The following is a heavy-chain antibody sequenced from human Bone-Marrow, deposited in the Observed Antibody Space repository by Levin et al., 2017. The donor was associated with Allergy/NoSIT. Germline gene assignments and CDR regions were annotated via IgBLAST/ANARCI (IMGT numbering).Heavy chain of an antibody. CDR3: ARAWNYHDSSVYYADF. CDR2: LSAYNGLT. CDR1: GYTFTSYG. J-gene: IGHJ4*02. D-gene: IGHD3-22*01. Sequence: GESLKISCKASGYTFTSYGISWVRQAPGQGLEWMGWLSAYNGLTSYAHKLQGRVTMTTDTSTSTAYMELRSLRSDDTAVYYCARAWNYHDSSVYYADFWGQGTLVTVSS. V-gene: IGHV1-18*01.